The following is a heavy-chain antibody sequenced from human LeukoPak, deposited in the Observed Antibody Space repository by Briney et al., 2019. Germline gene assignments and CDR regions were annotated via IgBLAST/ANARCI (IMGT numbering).Heavy chain of an antibody. D-gene: IGHD6-13*01. CDR1: GYSISSGYY. CDR3: ARQLTVAGDAFDV. CDR2: IYHSGST. V-gene: IGHV4-38-2*01. Sequence: ETLSLTCAVCGYSISSGYYWGWIRQPPGKGLEWIGRIYHSGSTYYNPSLKSRVTISVDTSKNHFSLNLSSVTAADTAVYYCARQLTVAGDAFDVWGQGTMVTVSS. J-gene: IGHJ3*01.